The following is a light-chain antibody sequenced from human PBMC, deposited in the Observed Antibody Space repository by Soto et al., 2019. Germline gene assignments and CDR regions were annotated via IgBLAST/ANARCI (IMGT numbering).Light chain of an antibody. J-gene: IGKJ1*01. CDR3: RQYGSSPWT. Sequence: EFVLTQSPGTLSLSPGERATLSCRASQSLANSFIAWYQQKPGQAPRLLIYDTSSRASGIPDRFSGSGSGTDFTLTISRLEPEDFAVYYCRQYGSSPWTFGQGTKVDIK. V-gene: IGKV3-20*01. CDR2: DTS. CDR1: QSLANSF.